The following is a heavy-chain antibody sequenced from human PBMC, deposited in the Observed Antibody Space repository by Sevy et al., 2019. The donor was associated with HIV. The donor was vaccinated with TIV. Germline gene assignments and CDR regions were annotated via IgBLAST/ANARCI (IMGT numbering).Heavy chain of an antibody. V-gene: IGHV3-53*01. CDR1: GFTVSSNY. D-gene: IGHD6-19*01. Sequence: GGSLRLSCAASGFTVSSNYMSWVRQAPGKGLEWVSVIYSGGSTYYADSVKGRFTISRDNSKNTLYLQMNSLRAEDTAVYYGGRDQRVLAGTGGFDYWGQGTLVTVSS. CDR2: IYSGGST. CDR3: GRDQRVLAGTGGFDY. J-gene: IGHJ4*02.